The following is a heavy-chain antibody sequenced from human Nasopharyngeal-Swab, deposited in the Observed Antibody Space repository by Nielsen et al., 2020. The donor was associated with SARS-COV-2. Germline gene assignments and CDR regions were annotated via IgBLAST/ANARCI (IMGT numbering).Heavy chain of an antibody. Sequence: GGSLRLSCAASGFTFSIYGMHWVRQAPGKLLEWVAVISYDGSNKYYADSVKGRFTISRDNSKNTLYLQMNSLRAEDTAVYYCANLGDIVVVPAAMGPGWFDPWGQGTLVTVSS. CDR3: ANLGDIVVVPAAMGPGWFDP. CDR1: GFTFSIYG. J-gene: IGHJ5*02. D-gene: IGHD2-2*01. CDR2: ISYDGSNK. V-gene: IGHV3-30*18.